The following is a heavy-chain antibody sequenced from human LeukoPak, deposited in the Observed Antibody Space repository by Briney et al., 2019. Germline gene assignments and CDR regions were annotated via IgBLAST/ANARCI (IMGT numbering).Heavy chain of an antibody. Sequence: PGRSLRLSCAASGFTFSSYGMHWVRQAPGKGLEWVAVISYDGSNKYYADSVKGRFTISRDNSKNTLYLQMNSLRAEDTAVYYCARDGLVAATYYYYYMDVWGKGTTVTVSS. V-gene: IGHV3-30*03. CDR2: ISYDGSNK. CDR1: GFTFSSYG. D-gene: IGHD2-15*01. J-gene: IGHJ6*03. CDR3: ARDGLVAATYYYYYMDV.